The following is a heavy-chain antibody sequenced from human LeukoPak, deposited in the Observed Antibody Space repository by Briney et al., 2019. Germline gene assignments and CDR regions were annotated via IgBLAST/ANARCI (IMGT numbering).Heavy chain of an antibody. V-gene: IGHV3-21*01. CDR1: GFTFSAYS. D-gene: IGHD4-11*01. J-gene: IGHJ3*02. Sequence: GGSLRLSCAASGFTFSAYSMNWVRQAPGKGLEWVSSITSSSGYMYYADSVKGRFTISRDNAKNSLYLQMNSLRAEDTAVYYCARFETARTTNAFDIWGQGTMVTVSS. CDR3: ARFETARTTNAFDI. CDR2: ITSSSGYM.